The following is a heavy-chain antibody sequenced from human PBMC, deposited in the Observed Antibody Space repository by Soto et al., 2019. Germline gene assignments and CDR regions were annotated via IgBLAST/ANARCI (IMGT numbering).Heavy chain of an antibody. CDR1: GDSVSSNSAA. D-gene: IGHD6-6*01. CDR2: TYYRSKWYN. CDR3: ASTEYSSSSSGESGYYSYYGMDV. Sequence: QTLSLTCAISGDSVSSNSAAWNWIRQSPSRGLEWLGRTYYRSKWYNDYAVSVKSRITINPDTSKNQFSLQLNSVTPEDTAVYYCASTEYSSSSSGESGYYSYYGMDVCGQGTTVTVSS. J-gene: IGHJ6*02. V-gene: IGHV6-1*01.